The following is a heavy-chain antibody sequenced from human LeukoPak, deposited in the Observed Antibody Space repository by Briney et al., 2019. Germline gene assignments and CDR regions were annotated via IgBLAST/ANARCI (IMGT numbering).Heavy chain of an antibody. CDR2: ISSSSSYT. CDR3: ARDRRYSYGYRY. V-gene: IGHV3-11*06. D-gene: IGHD5-18*01. J-gene: IGHJ4*02. CDR1: GFTFSDYY. Sequence: GGSLRLSCAASGFTFSDYYMSWIRQAPGKGLEWVSYISSSSSYTNYADSVKGRFTISRDNAKNSLYLRMNSLRAEDTAVYYCARDRRYSYGYRYWGQGTLVTVSS.